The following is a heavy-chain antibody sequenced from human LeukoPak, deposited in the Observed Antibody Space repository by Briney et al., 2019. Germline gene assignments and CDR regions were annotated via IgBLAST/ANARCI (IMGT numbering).Heavy chain of an antibody. D-gene: IGHD4-11*01. CDR1: GYTFTSYA. V-gene: IGHV1-18*01. CDR2: ISAYNGNT. CDR3: ARDNPDYSKALGY. Sequence: GASVTVSCKASGYTFTSYAMHWVRQAPGQRLEWMGWISAYNGNTNYAQKLQGRVTMTTDTSTSTAYMELRSLRSDDTAVYYCARDNPDYSKALGYWGQGTLVTVSS. J-gene: IGHJ4*02.